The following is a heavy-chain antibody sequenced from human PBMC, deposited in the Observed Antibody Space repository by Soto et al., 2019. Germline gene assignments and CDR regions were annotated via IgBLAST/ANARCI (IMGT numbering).Heavy chain of an antibody. CDR3: TTFTLRLGELSFSSPSAYESSPS. V-gene: IGHV3-15*07. Sequence: LRLSCPASGFTFNNAWMNWVRQAPGKRLEWVGRIKNKTDGGTTDYAAPMKGRFTISRDDSKNTPYQQMNSLKTKDTDEHYCTTFTLRLGELSFSSPSAYESSPSWGLGTRVIVS. J-gene: IGHJ3*01. CDR1: GFTFNNAW. CDR2: IKNKTDGGTT. D-gene: IGHD3-16*02.